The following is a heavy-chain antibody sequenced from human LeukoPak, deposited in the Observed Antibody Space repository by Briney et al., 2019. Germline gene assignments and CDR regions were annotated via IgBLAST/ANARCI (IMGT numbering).Heavy chain of an antibody. Sequence: ASVKVSCKASGYTFTSYPISWVRQAPGQGLAWMGWIGTYNGNTNYAQKLQGRVTMTTDTSTSTAYMELRSLRSDDTAVYYCAREDPNYYDSSGYPLQHWGQGTLVTVSS. CDR2: IGTYNGNT. J-gene: IGHJ1*01. CDR1: GYTFTSYP. CDR3: AREDPNYYDSSGYPLQH. D-gene: IGHD3-22*01. V-gene: IGHV1-18*01.